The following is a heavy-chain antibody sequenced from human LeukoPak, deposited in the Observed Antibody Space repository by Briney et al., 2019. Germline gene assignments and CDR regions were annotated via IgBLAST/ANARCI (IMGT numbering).Heavy chain of an antibody. D-gene: IGHD3-22*01. J-gene: IGHJ3*02. Sequence: KSSETLSLTCTVSGGSISTYYWSWIRQPPGKGLEWIGYIYYSGSTDYNPSLKSRVTISVDSSKNLFSLKLSSVTAADTAVYYCARHLPDYYDSSGYYRTSDAFDIWGPGTMVTVSS. CDR3: ARHLPDYYDSSGYYRTSDAFDI. CDR1: GGSISTYY. CDR2: IYYSGST. V-gene: IGHV4-59*01.